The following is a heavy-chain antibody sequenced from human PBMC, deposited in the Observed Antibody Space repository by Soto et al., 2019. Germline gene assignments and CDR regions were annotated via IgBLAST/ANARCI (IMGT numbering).Heavy chain of an antibody. Sequence: EVQLVESGGGLVQPGGSLRLSCAASGFTFSSSWMSWVRQAPGKGLEWVANIEQDGSEKYYVDSVKGRFTISRDNAKNSLYLQMHSLRAEDTDLYYCARVSMAAAASDYWGQGTLVTVSS. CDR2: IEQDGSEK. CDR1: GFTFSSSW. J-gene: IGHJ4*02. V-gene: IGHV3-7*01. D-gene: IGHD6-13*01. CDR3: ARVSMAAAASDY.